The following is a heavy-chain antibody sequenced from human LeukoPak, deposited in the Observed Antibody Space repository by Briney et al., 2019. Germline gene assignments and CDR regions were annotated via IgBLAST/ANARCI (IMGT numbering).Heavy chain of an antibody. J-gene: IGHJ1*01. CDR2: IYHSGST. D-gene: IGHD3-22*01. V-gene: IGHV4-30-2*01. CDR1: GGSISSGGYS. CDR3: ARASTYYYDSSGYYYGVYFQH. Sequence: SETLSLACAVSGGSISSGGYSWSWIRQPPGKGLEWIVYIYHSGSTYYNPSLKSRVTISVDRSKNQFSLKLSSVTAADTAVYYCARASTYYYDSSGYYYGVYFQHWGQGTLVTVSS.